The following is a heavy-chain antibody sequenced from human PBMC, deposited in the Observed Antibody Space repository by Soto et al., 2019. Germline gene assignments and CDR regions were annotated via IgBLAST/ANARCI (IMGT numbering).Heavy chain of an antibody. CDR1: GGSVSSGDYY. CDR3: VRNQPAYYYGSEPAY. J-gene: IGHJ4*01. D-gene: IGHD3-10*01. V-gene: IGHV4-30-4*01. CDR2: IYYSGST. Sequence: SETLSLTCTVSGGSVSSGDYYWRWTRQPPGKGLEWIGYIYYSGSTYYNPSLKSRVTISVDTSKNQFSLKLSSVTAADTAVYYCVRNQPAYYYGSEPAYWG.